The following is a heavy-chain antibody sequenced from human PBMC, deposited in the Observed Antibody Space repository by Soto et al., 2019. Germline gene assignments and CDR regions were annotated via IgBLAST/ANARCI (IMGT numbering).Heavy chain of an antibody. CDR1: DDSINSDKYY. V-gene: IGHV4-39*01. CDR2: IYYRGNA. Sequence: QLQLQESGPGLVKPSETLSLTCSVSDDSINSDKYYWGWIRQPPGKGLEWIGSIYYRGNAYYNPYLQTRLTLSLDKTKSQFSPKLNSVTAADSAVYFCARLEGLATTSYYFDFWGPGALVTVSS. D-gene: IGHD3-9*01. CDR3: ARLEGLATTSYYFDF. J-gene: IGHJ4*02.